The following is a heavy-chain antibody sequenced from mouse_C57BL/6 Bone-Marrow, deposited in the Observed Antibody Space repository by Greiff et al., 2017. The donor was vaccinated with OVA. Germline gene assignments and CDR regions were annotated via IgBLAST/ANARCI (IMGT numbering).Heavy chain of an antibody. CDR1: GYTFTDYY. CDR2: IFPGSGST. V-gene: IGHV1-75*01. CDR3: ARDGYYHYWYFDV. Sequence: VKLMESGPELVKPGASVKISCKASGYTFTDYYINWVKQRPGQGLEWIGWIFPGSGSTYYNEKFKGKSTLTVDKSSSTAYMLLSSLTSEDSAVYFCARDGYYHYWYFDVWGTGTTVTVSS. D-gene: IGHD2-3*01. J-gene: IGHJ1*03.